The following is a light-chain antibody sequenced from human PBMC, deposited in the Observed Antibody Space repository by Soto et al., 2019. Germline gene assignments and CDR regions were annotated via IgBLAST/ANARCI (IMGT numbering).Light chain of an antibody. J-gene: IGKJ2*01. CDR1: QSVRSNY. V-gene: IGKV3-20*01. Sequence: EIVLTQSPGTLSLSPGERATLSCRASQSVRSNYLAWYQQKPGQAPRLLIYGASSRATGITDRFSGTGSVTDFTLTISRLEPEDFPVYYCQQYGGSPYTFGQGTKLEIK. CDR2: GAS. CDR3: QQYGGSPYT.